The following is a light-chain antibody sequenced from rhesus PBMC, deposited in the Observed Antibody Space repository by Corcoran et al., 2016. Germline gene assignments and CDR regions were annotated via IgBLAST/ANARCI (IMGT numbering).Light chain of an antibody. Sequence: QVILTQSPAILSLSPGERATLSCRASQSVSSYLAWYQQKPGQAPRLLIHGASSRATGIPDRFRGSGSGTDFPLTISTLEPGDVGVYHCYQHSSGYSFGQGTKVEIK. CDR3: YQHSSGYS. CDR2: GAS. CDR1: QSVSSY. J-gene: IGKJ2*01. V-gene: IGKV3-10*01.